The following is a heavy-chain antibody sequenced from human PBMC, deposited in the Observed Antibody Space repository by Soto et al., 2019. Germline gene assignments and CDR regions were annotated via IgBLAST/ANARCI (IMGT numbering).Heavy chain of an antibody. CDR2: INAGNGNT. Sequence: ASVKVSCKASGYTFTSYAMHWVRQAPGQRLEWMGWINAGNGNTKYSQKFQGRVTITRDTSASTACMELSSLRSEDTAVYYCARAPTGYSSSWYFWGQGTLVTVSS. J-gene: IGHJ4*02. D-gene: IGHD6-13*01. CDR3: ARAPTGYSSSWYF. CDR1: GYTFTSYA. V-gene: IGHV1-3*01.